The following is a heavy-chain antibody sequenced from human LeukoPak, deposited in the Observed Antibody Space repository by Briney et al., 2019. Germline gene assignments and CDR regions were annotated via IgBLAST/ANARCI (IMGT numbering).Heavy chain of an antibody. CDR2: IKQDGSEK. Sequence: GGSLRLSCAASGFTFSSYWMSRVRQAPGKGLEWVANIKQDGSEKYYVDSVKGRFTISRDNAKNSLYLQMNSLRAEDTAVYYCARESCGGDCSSGDFQHWGQGTLVTVSS. J-gene: IGHJ1*01. CDR3: ARESCGGDCSSGDFQH. CDR1: GFTFSSYW. V-gene: IGHV3-7*03. D-gene: IGHD2-21*02.